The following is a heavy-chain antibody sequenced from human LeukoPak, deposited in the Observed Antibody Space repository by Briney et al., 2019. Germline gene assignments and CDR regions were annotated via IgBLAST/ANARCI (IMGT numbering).Heavy chain of an antibody. Sequence: GGSLRLSCAASGFTFSSYGMRWVRQAPGKGLEWVSSISTSSSYIYYADSVKGRFTISRDNAKNSLYLQMNSLRAEDTAVYYCARGGMVRGPSDYWGQGTLVTVS. V-gene: IGHV3-21*01. J-gene: IGHJ4*02. CDR3: ARGGMVRGPSDY. D-gene: IGHD3-10*01. CDR1: GFTFSSYG. CDR2: ISTSSSYI.